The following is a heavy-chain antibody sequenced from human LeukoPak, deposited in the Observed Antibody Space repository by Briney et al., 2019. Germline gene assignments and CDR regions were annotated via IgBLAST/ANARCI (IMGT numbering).Heavy chain of an antibody. V-gene: IGHV4-59*01. CDR3: ARETSLAGFASGLGFNY. CDR1: GGSISGWY. CDR2: IYGSGNT. D-gene: IGHD6-19*01. J-gene: IGHJ4*02. Sequence: SETLSLTCTVSGGSISGWYWSWIRQPPGKGLEWIGYIYGSGNTNYDPSLKSRVTMSIDTSKNQFSLKLTSVTAADTATYYCARETSLAGFASGLGFNYWGQGILVTVSS.